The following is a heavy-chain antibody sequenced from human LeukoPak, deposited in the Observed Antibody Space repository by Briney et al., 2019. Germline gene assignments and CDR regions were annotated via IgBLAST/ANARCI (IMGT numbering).Heavy chain of an antibody. V-gene: IGHV3-7*01. CDR3: AREQIAAAGTFLVY. Sequence: GGSLRLSCAASGFTFSSNWMSWDRQAPGKGLEWVANIKQDGSEKYYVDSVKGRFTIPRDNAKNSLYLQMNSLRAEDTAVYYCAREQIAAAGTFLVYWGQGTLVTVSS. D-gene: IGHD6-13*01. J-gene: IGHJ4*02. CDR2: IKQDGSEK. CDR1: GFTFSSNW.